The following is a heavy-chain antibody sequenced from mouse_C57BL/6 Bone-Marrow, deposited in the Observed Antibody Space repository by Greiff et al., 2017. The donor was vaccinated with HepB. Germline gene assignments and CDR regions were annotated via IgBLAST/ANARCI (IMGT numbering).Heavy chain of an antibody. CDR2: INPGSGGT. V-gene: IGHV1-54*01. CDR3: ARGRNCYYPYYFDY. CDR1: GYAFTNYL. Sequence: QVQLQQSGAELVRPGTSVKVSCKASGYAFTNYLIEWVKQRPGQGLEWIGVINPGSGGTNYNEKFKGKATLTADKSSSTAYMQLSSLTSEDSAVYFCARGRNCYYPYYFDYWGQGTTLTVSS. J-gene: IGHJ2*01. D-gene: IGHD2-3*01.